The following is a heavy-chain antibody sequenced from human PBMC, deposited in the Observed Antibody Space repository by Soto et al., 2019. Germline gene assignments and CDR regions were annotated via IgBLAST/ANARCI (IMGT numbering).Heavy chain of an antibody. J-gene: IGHJ4*02. CDR3: ARDYRSSWYFCDY. CDR2: ISSSSNYI. D-gene: IGHD6-13*01. V-gene: IGHV3-21*01. Sequence: GGSLRLSCAASGGPLSSYTMNWVRQAPGKGLEWVSSISSSSNYIYYADSVKGRFTISRDNAKNSVYPQMNSLRAEDTAVYYCARDYRSSWYFCDYWGQGTLVTVSS. CDR1: GGPLSSYT.